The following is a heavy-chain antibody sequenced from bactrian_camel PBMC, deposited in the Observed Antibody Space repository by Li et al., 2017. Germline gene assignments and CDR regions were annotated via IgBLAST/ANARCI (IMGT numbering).Heavy chain of an antibody. D-gene: IGHD6*01. CDR2: IYEEGTKT. V-gene: IGHV3S6*01. CDR1: GFTFSDNL. Sequence: HVQLVESGGGLVQPGGSLRLSCTASGFTFSDNLMTWVRQVPGKGLEWVSSIYEEGTKTYYSDSVRGRFTISQDNAKKTVWLQMDKLKPEDTGIYYCASGNRKGSACPGYNTFGQGTQVTVS. J-gene: IGHJ4*01.